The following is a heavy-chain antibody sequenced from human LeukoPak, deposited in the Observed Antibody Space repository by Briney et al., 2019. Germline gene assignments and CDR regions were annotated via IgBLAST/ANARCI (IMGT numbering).Heavy chain of an antibody. V-gene: IGHV1-2*02. CDR3: ARCRAVSSTSCPLNY. CDR2: INPNSGGT. D-gene: IGHD2-2*01. CDR1: GYTFTCYY. Sequence: ASVKVSCKASGYTFTCYYMHWVRQAPGQGLDWMGWINPNSGGTNYAQKFQGRVTMTRDTSISTAYMELSRLRSDDTAAYYCARCRAVSSTSCPLNYWGQGTLVTVSS. J-gene: IGHJ4*02.